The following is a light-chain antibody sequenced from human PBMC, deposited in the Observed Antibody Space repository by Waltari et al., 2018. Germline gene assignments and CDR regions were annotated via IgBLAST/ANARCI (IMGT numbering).Light chain of an antibody. Sequence: SYELTQPPSVSVSPGQTARITCSGDALPNKYAYWYQTKAGQAPLLRIYKASGRPSGIPERFPGSSSGTTVTLTISGVQAEDEADYYCQSTDSTGSHAVFGGGTQLTVL. CDR1: ALPNKY. J-gene: IGLJ7*01. CDR3: QSTDSTGSHAV. V-gene: IGLV3-25*03. CDR2: KAS.